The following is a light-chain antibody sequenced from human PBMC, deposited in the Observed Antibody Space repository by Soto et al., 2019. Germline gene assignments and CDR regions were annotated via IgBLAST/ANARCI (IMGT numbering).Light chain of an antibody. V-gene: IGKV3-15*01. J-gene: IGKJ1*01. CDR1: QSISSL. CDR2: GAS. Sequence: EIVMTQSPATLSVSPGGRATLSCRASQSISSLLAWYQQKPGQAPRLLIYGASARATGIPARFSGSGSGTEFTLTISSLQSEDFAVYYCQQYNLWPRTFGQGTKVDIK. CDR3: QQYNLWPRT.